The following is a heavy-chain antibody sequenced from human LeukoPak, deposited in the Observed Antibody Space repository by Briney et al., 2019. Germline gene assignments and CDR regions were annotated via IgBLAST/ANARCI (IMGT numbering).Heavy chain of an antibody. CDR3: ARRRDCTSGICYFDY. CDR2: IYPRDSDT. J-gene: IGHJ4*02. V-gene: IGHV5-51*01. Sequence: GESLKISCKSSGYSFTNYRIGWVRRMPGKGLEWMGIIYPRDSDTRYSPSFQGQVTISVDKSISTAYLQWSSLKASDTAMYYCARRRDCTSGICYFDYWGQGTLVTVSS. CDR1: GYSFTNYR. D-gene: IGHD2-8*01.